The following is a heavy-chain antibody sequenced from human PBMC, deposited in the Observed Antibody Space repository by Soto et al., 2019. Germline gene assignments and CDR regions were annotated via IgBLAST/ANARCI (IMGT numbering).Heavy chain of an antibody. CDR1: GFAFSSYA. J-gene: IGHJ4*02. D-gene: IGHD4-17*01. V-gene: IGHV3-23*01. CDR3: AKDREEGTVASYYFDY. CDR2: ISGSGGST. Sequence: GGSLRLSCAASGFAFSSYAMSWVRQAPGKGLEWVSAISGSGGSTYYADSVKGRFTISRDNSKNTLYLQMNSLRAEDTAVYYCAKDREEGTVASYYFDYWGQGTLVTVSS.